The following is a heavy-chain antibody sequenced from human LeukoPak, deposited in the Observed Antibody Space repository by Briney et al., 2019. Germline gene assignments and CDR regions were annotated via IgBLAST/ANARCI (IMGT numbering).Heavy chain of an antibody. D-gene: IGHD3-22*01. Sequence: PSETLSLTCTVSGGSISSYYWSWIRQPPGKGLEWIGYIYYSGSTNYNPSLKSRVTISVDTSKNQFSLKLSSVTAADTAVYYCARADYYDSSGYYSPLGYFVYWGQGTLVTVSS. CDR2: IYYSGST. CDR1: GGSISSYY. V-gene: IGHV4-59*12. CDR3: ARADYYDSSGYYSPLGYFVY. J-gene: IGHJ4*02.